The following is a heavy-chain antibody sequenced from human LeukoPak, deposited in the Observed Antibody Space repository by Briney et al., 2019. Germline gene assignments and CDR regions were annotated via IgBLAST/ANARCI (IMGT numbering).Heavy chain of an antibody. V-gene: IGHV4-39*07. J-gene: IGHJ5*02. CDR1: GGSISSSSYY. CDR2: IYYSGST. Sequence: PSETLSLTCTVSGGSISSSSYYWGWIRQPPGKGLEWIGSIYYSGSTYYNPSLKSRVTISVDTSKNQFSLKLSSVTAADTAVYYCARGYGLGSKSWFDPWGQGTLVTVSS. D-gene: IGHD3-10*01. CDR3: ARGYGLGSKSWFDP.